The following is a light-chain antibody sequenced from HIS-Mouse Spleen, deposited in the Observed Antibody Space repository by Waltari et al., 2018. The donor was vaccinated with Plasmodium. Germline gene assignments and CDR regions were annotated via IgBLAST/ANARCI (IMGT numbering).Light chain of an antibody. V-gene: IGLV3-27*01. Sequence: SYELTQPSSVSVSPGQTARITCSGDVLAKKYARGFPQKPGQAPVLVIYKDSERPSGIPERFSGSSSGTTVTLTISGAQVEDEADYYCYSAADNNLVFGGGTKLTVL. J-gene: IGLJ3*02. CDR3: YSAADNNLV. CDR1: VLAKKY. CDR2: KDS.